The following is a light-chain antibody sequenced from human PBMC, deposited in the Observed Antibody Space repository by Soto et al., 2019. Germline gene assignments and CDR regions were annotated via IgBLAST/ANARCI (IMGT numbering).Light chain of an antibody. Sequence: EIVLTQSPATLSLSPGERATLSCRASQSVSSYLAWYQQKPGQAPRLLIYHASNRATGIPARFSGSGSGTDFTLTISSLEPEDFAVYYCQQRSTTWTFGQGTKVEIK. J-gene: IGKJ1*01. V-gene: IGKV3-11*01. CDR3: QQRSTTWT. CDR2: HAS. CDR1: QSVSSY.